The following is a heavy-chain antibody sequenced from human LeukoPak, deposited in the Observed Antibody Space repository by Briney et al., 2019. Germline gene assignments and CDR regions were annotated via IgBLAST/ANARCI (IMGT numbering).Heavy chain of an antibody. CDR1: GNSFTTYF. CDR2: IYPGDSET. CDR3: ARSYWVGYSSGMRAFDI. J-gene: IGHJ3*02. V-gene: IGHV5-51*01. D-gene: IGHD6-19*01. Sequence: GESLKISCKGSGNSFTTYFIGWVRQMPGTGLEWMGVIYPGDSETKYSTSFQGQVTISVDKSISTAYLQWSSLKASDTAMYYCARSYWVGYSSGMRAFDIWGQGTMVTVSS.